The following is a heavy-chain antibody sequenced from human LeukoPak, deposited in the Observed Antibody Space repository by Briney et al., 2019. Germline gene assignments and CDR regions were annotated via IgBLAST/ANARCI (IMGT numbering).Heavy chain of an antibody. CDR2: INHSGST. CDR3: ARDGPPGIAAAGGFYNWFDP. V-gene: IGHV4-34*01. Sequence: SETLSLTCAVYGGSFSGYYWSWIRQPPGKGLEWIGEINHSGSTNYNPSLKSRVTISVDTSKNQFSLKLSSVTAADTAVCYCARDGPPGIAAAGGFYNWFDPWGQGTLVTVSS. D-gene: IGHD6-13*01. CDR1: GGSFSGYY. J-gene: IGHJ5*02.